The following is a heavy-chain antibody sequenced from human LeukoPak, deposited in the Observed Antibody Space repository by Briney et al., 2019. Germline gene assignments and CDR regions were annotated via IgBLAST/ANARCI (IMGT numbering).Heavy chain of an antibody. V-gene: IGHV3-74*01. Sequence: GGSLRLSCAASGFTFSSYWMHWVRQAPGKGLVWVSRINSDGSSTSYADSVKGRFTISRDNAKNPLYLQMNSLRAEDTAVYYCATVWFGEKPFDYWGQGTLVTVSS. J-gene: IGHJ4*02. CDR1: GFTFSSYW. D-gene: IGHD3-10*01. CDR3: ATVWFGEKPFDY. CDR2: INSDGSST.